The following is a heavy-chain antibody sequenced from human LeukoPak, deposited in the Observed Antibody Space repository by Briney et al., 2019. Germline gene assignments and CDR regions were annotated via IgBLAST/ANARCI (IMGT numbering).Heavy chain of an antibody. V-gene: IGHV3-30*02. Sequence: GGFLRLSCAASGCTFSSYGIHWVRQAPVKGLEWVAFIRYDGSDKYFADIVKGRFTISRDNSKNTLYLQMNSLRAEDTAVYYCARDYGQWLVHLYFQHWGQGTLVSVSS. CDR2: IRYDGSDK. D-gene: IGHD6-19*01. CDR3: ARDYGQWLVHLYFQH. CDR1: GCTFSSYG. J-gene: IGHJ1*01.